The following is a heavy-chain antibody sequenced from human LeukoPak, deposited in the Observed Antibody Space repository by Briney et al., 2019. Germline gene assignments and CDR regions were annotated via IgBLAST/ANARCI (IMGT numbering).Heavy chain of an antibody. CDR1: GGSFRGYY. J-gene: IGHJ6*02. Sequence: SETLSLTCAVYGGSFRGYYWSWIRQPPGKGLEWIGEINHSGSTNYNPSLKSRVTISVDTSKNQFSLKLSSVTAADTAVYYCARGPVLRFLEWLSSYYYYYGMDVWGQGTTVTVSS. D-gene: IGHD3-3*01. CDR2: INHSGST. V-gene: IGHV4-34*01. CDR3: ARGPVLRFLEWLSSYYYYYGMDV.